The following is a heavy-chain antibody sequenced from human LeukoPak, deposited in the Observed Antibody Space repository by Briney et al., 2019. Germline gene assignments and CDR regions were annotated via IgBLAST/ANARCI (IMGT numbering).Heavy chain of an antibody. D-gene: IGHD6-19*01. V-gene: IGHV3-30*03. Sequence: PGGSLRLSCAVSGFSIGNYGMHWVRQAPDKGLEWVAMISHDGGVKQYGDSVKGRLTISRDSSENTLYLQMNSLRVEDTAVYYCARDWGSSGWYNWFDPWGQGTLVTVSS. CDR3: ARDWGSSGWYNWFDP. CDR2: ISHDGGVK. J-gene: IGHJ5*02. CDR1: GFSIGNYG.